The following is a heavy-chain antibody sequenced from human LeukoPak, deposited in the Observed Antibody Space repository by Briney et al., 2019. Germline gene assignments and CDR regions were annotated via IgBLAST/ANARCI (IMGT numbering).Heavy chain of an antibody. CDR3: AARRGELPYYFDY. V-gene: IGHV1-18*01. CDR1: GYTFTNYG. Sequence: GASVKVSCKASGYTFTNYGISWVRQAPGQGLEWMGWISTKRGNTNYAQKLQGRVTMTADTSTSTAYMELRSLRSDDTAVYYRAARRGELPYYFDYWGQGTLVTVSS. D-gene: IGHD1-26*01. J-gene: IGHJ4*02. CDR2: ISTKRGNT.